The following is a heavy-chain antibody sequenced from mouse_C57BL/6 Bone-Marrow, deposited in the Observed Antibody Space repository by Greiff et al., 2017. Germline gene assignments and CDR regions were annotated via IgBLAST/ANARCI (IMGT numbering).Heavy chain of an antibody. CDR3: GGYGSSQFAY. Sequence: VQLQQSGPELVKPGASVKISCKASGYAFSSSWMNWVKQRPGKGLEWIGRIYPGDGDTNYNGKFKSKATLTVDTSSSTAYMQLSSLTSEDSAVYYCGGYGSSQFAYWGQGTLVTVSA. D-gene: IGHD1-1*01. V-gene: IGHV1-82*01. CDR1: GYAFSSSW. J-gene: IGHJ3*01. CDR2: IYPGDGDT.